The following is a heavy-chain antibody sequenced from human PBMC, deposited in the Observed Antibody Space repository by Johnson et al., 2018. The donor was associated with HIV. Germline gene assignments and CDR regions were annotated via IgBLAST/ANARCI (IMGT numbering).Heavy chain of an antibody. J-gene: IGHJ3*02. Sequence: QVQLVESGGGLVKPGGSLRLSCAASGFNFRDYYMNWIRQAPGKGLEWLSYISSSGSDIFYADSVKGRFTISRDNSKSTFFLQMNSLTPEDTGVYYCAKERRAPRAFDIWGQGTMVTVSS. CDR3: AKERRAPRAFDI. V-gene: IGHV3-11*04. D-gene: IGHD1-26*01. CDR2: ISSSGSDI. CDR1: GFNFRDYY.